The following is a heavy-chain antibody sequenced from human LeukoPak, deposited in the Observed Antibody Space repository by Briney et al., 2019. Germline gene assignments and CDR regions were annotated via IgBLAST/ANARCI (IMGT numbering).Heavy chain of an antibody. Sequence: GGSLRLSCAASGFTFSSYAMSWVRQAPGKGLEWVSAISGSGGSTYYADSAKGRFTISRDNSKNTLYLQMNSLRAEDTAVYYCAKAYYYDSSGYYHFGPIDYWGQGTLVTVSS. CDR2: ISGSGGST. D-gene: IGHD3-22*01. V-gene: IGHV3-23*01. CDR1: GFTFSSYA. CDR3: AKAYYYDSSGYYHFGPIDY. J-gene: IGHJ4*02.